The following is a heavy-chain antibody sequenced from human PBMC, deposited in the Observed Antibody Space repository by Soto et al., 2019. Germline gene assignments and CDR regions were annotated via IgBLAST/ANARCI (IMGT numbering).Heavy chain of an antibody. D-gene: IGHD4-17*01. V-gene: IGHV1-18*04. CDR2: ISAYNGNS. CDR1: AYTFTSYG. Sequence: GASVKVSCKASAYTFTSYGITWVRQAPGQGLEWVGWISAYNGNSNYAQKYEGRVTMTTDTSTSTAYMELSSLRSDDTAVYYCARHETLHGDYDYWGQGTLVTVSS. CDR3: ARHETLHGDYDY. J-gene: IGHJ4*02.